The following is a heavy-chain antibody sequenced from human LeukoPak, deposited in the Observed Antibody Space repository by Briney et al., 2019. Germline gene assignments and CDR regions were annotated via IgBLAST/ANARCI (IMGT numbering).Heavy chain of an antibody. CDR2: ISTTDTTK. CDR3: ARETLNCGGDCLDY. J-gene: IGHJ4*02. V-gene: IGHV3-48*03. D-gene: IGHD2-21*02. Sequence: PGGSLTLSCAASGFTFSSYEWNWVRQPPGKGLEWLSYISTTDTTKYYAESVKGRFTISRDNAKNSLFLQMNSLRAEDTALYYCARETLNCGGDCLDYWGQGTLVIVSS. CDR1: GFTFSSYE.